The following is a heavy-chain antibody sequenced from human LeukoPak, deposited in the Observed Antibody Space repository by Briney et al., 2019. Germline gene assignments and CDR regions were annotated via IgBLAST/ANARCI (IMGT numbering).Heavy chain of an antibody. V-gene: IGHV3-7*01. Sequence: PGGSLRLSCAASGFTFSNYRMSWVRQAPGKGLEWVANIKQDRSEKYYVDSVKGRFTLSRDNAKSSLYLQMNRLRAEDTAVYYCARRSVACSYDSIGYSPVYYFDYRGQGTLVTVSS. D-gene: IGHD3-22*01. CDR2: IKQDRSEK. CDR3: ARRSVACSYDSIGYSPVYYFDY. CDR1: GFTFSNYR. J-gene: IGHJ4*02.